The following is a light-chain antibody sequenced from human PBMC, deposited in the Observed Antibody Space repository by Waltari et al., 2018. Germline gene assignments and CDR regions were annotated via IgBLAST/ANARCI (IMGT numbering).Light chain of an antibody. Sequence: QSVLTQPPSVSGAPGLTVTISCTGRGSNVGSGYDVHWYQRLPGASPKLLIFHNNRRPSGVPDRFSGAKSGSSASLAITGLRAEDEGDYFCQSYDSSLAVWVFGGGTKLTVL. V-gene: IGLV1-40*01. J-gene: IGLJ3*02. CDR2: HNN. CDR1: GSNVGSGYD. CDR3: QSYDSSLAVWV.